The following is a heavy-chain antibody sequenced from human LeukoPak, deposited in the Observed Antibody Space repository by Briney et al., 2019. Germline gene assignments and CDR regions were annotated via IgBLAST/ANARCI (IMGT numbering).Heavy chain of an antibody. CDR1: GYTFSDYY. D-gene: IGHD3-22*01. J-gene: IGHJ4*02. V-gene: IGHV1-2*02. Sequence: ASVKVSCKTSGYTFSDYYIHWIRQAPGQGLEWVGWINPNSGDTDYAQKFQGRVTMTRDTSISTAYMELSRLRSDDTAVYYCARDDSSGYYYFDYWGQGTLVTVSS. CDR2: INPNSGDT. CDR3: ARDDSSGYYYFDY.